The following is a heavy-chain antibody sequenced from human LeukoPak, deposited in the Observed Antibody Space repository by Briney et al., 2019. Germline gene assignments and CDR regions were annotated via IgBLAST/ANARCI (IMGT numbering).Heavy chain of an antibody. D-gene: IGHD2-15*01. CDR3: ARGRYCSGGSCYVDY. CDR2: ISSSSSYI. CDR1: GFTFSSYS. J-gene: IGHJ4*02. V-gene: IGHV3-21*01. Sequence: GGSLRLSCAASGFTFSSYSMNWVRQAPGKGLEWVSSISSSSSYIYYADSVKGRFTISRDNAKNSLYLQMNSLRAEDTAVYYCARGRYCSGGSCYVDYWGQGTLVTVSS.